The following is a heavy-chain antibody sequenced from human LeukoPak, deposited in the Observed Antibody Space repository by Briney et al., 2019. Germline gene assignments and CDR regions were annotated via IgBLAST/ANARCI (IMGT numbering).Heavy chain of an antibody. J-gene: IGHJ4*02. CDR1: GFTFSSYW. V-gene: IGHV3-7*01. Sequence: GGSLRLSCAASGFTFSSYWMSWVRQAPGKGLEWVANIKQDGSEKYYVDSVKGRFTISRDNAKNSLYLQMNSLRAEDTPVYYCARDLAAGGATWDYWGQGTLVTVSS. CDR3: ARDLAAGGATWDY. D-gene: IGHD1-26*01. CDR2: IKQDGSEK.